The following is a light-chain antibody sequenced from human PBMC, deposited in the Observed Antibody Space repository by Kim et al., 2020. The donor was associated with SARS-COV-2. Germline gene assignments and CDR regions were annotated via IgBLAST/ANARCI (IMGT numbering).Light chain of an antibody. CDR2: AAS. J-gene: IGKJ1*01. Sequence: SASVGDKVTITGRASQSISSYLNGYQQKPGKAPKLRIYAASSLQSGVPSRFSGSGSGTDFTLTISSLQPEDFATYYCQQSNSTPTFGQGTKVEIK. CDR1: QSISSY. V-gene: IGKV1-39*01. CDR3: QQSNSTPT.